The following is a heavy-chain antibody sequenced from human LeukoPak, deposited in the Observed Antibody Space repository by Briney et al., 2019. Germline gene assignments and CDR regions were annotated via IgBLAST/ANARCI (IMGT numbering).Heavy chain of an antibody. CDR2: VILIFGTA. CDR1: GGTFSCYA. CDR3: ARVVGSYYYDSSGYYDAFDI. V-gene: IGHV1-69*05. J-gene: IGHJ3*02. Sequence: ASVKVSCKASGGTFSCYAISWVRLAPGQGLGWMGRVILIFGTANYAQKFQGRVTITTAESTSTAHMELSSLRFKDKAVYYCARVVGSYYYDSSGYYDAFDIWGQGTMVTVSS. D-gene: IGHD3-22*01.